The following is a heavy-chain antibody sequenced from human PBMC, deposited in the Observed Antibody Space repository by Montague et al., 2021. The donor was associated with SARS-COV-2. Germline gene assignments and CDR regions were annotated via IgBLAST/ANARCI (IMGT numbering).Heavy chain of an antibody. V-gene: IGHV4-39*07. CDR2: IYYGGST. CDR3: ARDYGDYGSGYYYGMDV. D-gene: IGHD4-17*01. Sequence: SETLSLTCTVSGGSISSSSYYWGWIRQPPGKGLEWIGSIYYGGSTYYNPSLKSRVTISVDTSKNQFSLKLSSVTAADTAVYYCARDYGDYGSGYYYGMDVWGQGTTVTVSS. CDR1: GGSISSSSYY. J-gene: IGHJ6*02.